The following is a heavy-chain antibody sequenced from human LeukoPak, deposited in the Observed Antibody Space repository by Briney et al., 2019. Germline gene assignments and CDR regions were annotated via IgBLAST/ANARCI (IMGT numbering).Heavy chain of an antibody. CDR2: IIPIFGTA. V-gene: IGHV1-69*06. J-gene: IGHJ3*02. CDR1: GSTFSGYA. Sequence: SVKVSCKASGSTFSGYAISWVRQAPGQGLEWMGGIIPIFGTANYAQKFQGRVTITADKSTSTAYMELSSLRSEDTAVYYCARDRVYYDILTGYEALDIWGQGTMVTVSS. CDR3: ARDRVYYDILTGYEALDI. D-gene: IGHD3-9*01.